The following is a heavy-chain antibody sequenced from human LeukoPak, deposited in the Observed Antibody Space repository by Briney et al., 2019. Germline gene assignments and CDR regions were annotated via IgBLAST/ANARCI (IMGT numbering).Heavy chain of an antibody. J-gene: IGHJ3*02. CDR3: ARQLNIVAKSAFDI. D-gene: IGHD3-22*01. V-gene: IGHV4-59*08. Sequence: RTSETLSLTCTVSGGSISSYHWSWIRQPPGKGLEWIGYIYYSGSTNYNPSLKSRVTISVDTSKNQFSLKLSSVTAADTAVYYCARQLNIVAKSAFDIWGQGTMVTVSS. CDR1: GGSISSYH. CDR2: IYYSGST.